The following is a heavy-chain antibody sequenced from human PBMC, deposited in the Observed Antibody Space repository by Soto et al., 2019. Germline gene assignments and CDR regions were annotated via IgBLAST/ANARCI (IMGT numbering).Heavy chain of an antibody. Sequence: SETLSLTCTVSGGSVSSGTHYWSWIRQPPGKELEWIGYIYYSGNTNYNPSLKSRVTLSVDTSKNQFSLSLSSVTAADTAVYFCARLSQVFCSGGSCTSSDSWGQGTMVTV. CDR3: ARLSQVFCSGGSCTSSDS. CDR1: GGSVSSGTHY. CDR2: IYYSGNT. V-gene: IGHV4-61*01. D-gene: IGHD2-15*01. J-gene: IGHJ4*02.